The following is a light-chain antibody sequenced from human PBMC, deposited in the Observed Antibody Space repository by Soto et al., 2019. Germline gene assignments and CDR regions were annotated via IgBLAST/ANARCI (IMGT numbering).Light chain of an antibody. J-gene: IGLJ1*01. CDR1: TSNIASNA. CDR2: SDN. V-gene: IGLV1-44*01. CDR3: ATWADSLKTYV. Sequence: QSALTQPPSASGTPGQRVTISCSGSTSNIASNAINWFQQLPGTAPKLLIYSDNHRPSGVPDRFSGSKSGTSASLAISGLQSEDEADYYCATWADSLKTYVFGTGTKVTVL.